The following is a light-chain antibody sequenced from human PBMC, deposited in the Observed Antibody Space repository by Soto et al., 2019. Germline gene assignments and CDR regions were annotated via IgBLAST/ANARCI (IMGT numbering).Light chain of an antibody. CDR3: QQANSFPIT. Sequence: DIQMTQSPSSVSASVGDRVTITCRASQGISSWLAWYQKKPGKAPNLLIYAASSLQSGVPSRFSGSESGTDFPLTISSLQPEDCAICLCQQANSFPITFGQGTRLEI. CDR2: AAS. J-gene: IGKJ5*01. V-gene: IGKV1-12*01. CDR1: QGISSW.